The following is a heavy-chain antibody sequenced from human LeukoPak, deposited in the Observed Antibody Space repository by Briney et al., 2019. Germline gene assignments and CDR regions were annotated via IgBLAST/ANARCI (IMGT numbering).Heavy chain of an antibody. V-gene: IGHV3-9*01. CDR2: ISWNSGSI. Sequence: GRSLRLSCAASGFTFDDYAMHWVRQAPGKGLEWVSGISWNSGSIGYADSVKGRFTISRDNAKNSLYLQMNSLRAEDTALYYCAKSGVMVAGTYVAFDIWGQGTMVTVSS. CDR1: GFTFDDYA. CDR3: AKSGVMVAGTYVAFDI. J-gene: IGHJ3*02. D-gene: IGHD6-19*01.